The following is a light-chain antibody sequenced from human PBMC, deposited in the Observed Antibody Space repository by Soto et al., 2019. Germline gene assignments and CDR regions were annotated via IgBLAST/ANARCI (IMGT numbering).Light chain of an antibody. CDR2: EVT. CDR1: TTDIGTYNY. J-gene: IGLJ1*01. Sequence: QSALTQPASVSGPPGQSITVSCTGSTTDIGTYNYVSWYQQLPGKAPKLIIFEVTNRPSGVSDRFSGSKSGNTASLTTSGLQTEDEADYYCASFTTSSTRVFGSGTKVTVL. V-gene: IGLV2-14*01. CDR3: ASFTTSSTRV.